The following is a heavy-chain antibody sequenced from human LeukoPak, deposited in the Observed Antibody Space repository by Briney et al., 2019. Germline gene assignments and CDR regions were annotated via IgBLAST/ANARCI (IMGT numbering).Heavy chain of an antibody. J-gene: IGHJ3*02. CDR2: IYSGGST. CDR3: ARVSLIAARPTFDI. V-gene: IGHV3-66*01. Sequence: GGSLRLSCAASGFTVSSNYMSWVRQAPGKGLEWVSVIYSGGSTYYADSVKGRFTISRGNSKNTLYLQMNSLRAEDTAVYYCARVSLIAARPTFDIWGQGTMVTVSS. D-gene: IGHD6-6*01. CDR1: GFTVSSNY.